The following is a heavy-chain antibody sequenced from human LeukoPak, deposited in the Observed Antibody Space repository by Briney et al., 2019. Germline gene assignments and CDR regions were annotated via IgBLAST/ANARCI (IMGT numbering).Heavy chain of an antibody. CDR2: IVIGSGNT. J-gene: IGHJ6*03. Sequence: SVKVSCNASGFTFTSCALQRVRQARGQRLEWIGWIVIGSGNTNNAQTFQERGTITRYMSTSTDYMELSSLRADDTAVDDCAAPRGYYDSGSNYYYYMDVWGKGTTVTVSS. V-gene: IGHV1-58*01. CDR3: AAPRGYYDSGSNYYYYMDV. CDR1: GFTFTSCA. D-gene: IGHD3-10*01.